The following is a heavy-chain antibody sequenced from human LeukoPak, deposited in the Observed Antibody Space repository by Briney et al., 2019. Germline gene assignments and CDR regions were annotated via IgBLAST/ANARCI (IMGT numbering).Heavy chain of an antibody. CDR2: ISDSGGIT. J-gene: IGHJ5*02. CDR1: RFVFSTYT. D-gene: IGHD1-26*01. V-gene: IGHV3-23*01. Sequence: PGGSLRLSCAASRFVFSTYTMSWVSQAPGKGLEWVSAISDSGGITYYADSVKGRFTITRDNSKNMLYLQMNSLRVEDTAAYYCAKNLGGSYFPNWFDPCGQGTLVTVSS. CDR3: AKNLGGSYFPNWFDP.